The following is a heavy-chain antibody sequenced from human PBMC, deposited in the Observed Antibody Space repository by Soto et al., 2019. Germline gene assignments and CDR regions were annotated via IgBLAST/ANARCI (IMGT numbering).Heavy chain of an antibody. CDR3: ARAISSSWYTRDEYFLMDV. Sequence: AETLASTFPVSGGSISSYYWSCIRQPPGKGLEWIGYIYYSRSTNYNPYLKSRVTISVDTSKNQFSLKLSSVTAADTAVYYCARAISSSWYTRDEYFLMDVWGQGTTVNV. V-gene: IGHV4-59*01. J-gene: IGHJ6*02. CDR2: IYYSRST. CDR1: GGSISSYY. D-gene: IGHD6-13*01.